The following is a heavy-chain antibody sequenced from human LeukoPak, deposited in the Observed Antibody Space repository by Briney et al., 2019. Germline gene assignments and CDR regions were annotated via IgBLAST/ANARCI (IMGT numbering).Heavy chain of an antibody. CDR1: GGSISSSSYY. J-gene: IGHJ4*02. V-gene: IGHV4-39*01. Sequence: SETLSLTCTVSGGSISSSSYYWGWIRQPPGKGLEWIGSIYYSGSTYYNPSLKSRVTISVDTSKNQFSLKLSSVTAADTAVYYCARTAGGNDFDYWGQGTLVSVS. CDR3: ARTAGGNDFDY. D-gene: IGHD4-23*01. CDR2: IYYSGST.